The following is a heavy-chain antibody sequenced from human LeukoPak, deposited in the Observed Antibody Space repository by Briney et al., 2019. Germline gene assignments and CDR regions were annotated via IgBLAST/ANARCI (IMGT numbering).Heavy chain of an antibody. J-gene: IGHJ2*01. Sequence: GGSLRLSCAASGFAFSSHWMSWARQAPGGGLEWVANIREDGTDKYYGYSVEGRFTISRDNAKNSLYLQMNSLRAEDTAVYYCARDQHYDILTGYTGWYFDLWGRGTLVTVSS. D-gene: IGHD3-9*01. V-gene: IGHV3-7*01. CDR2: IREDGTDK. CDR3: ARDQHYDILTGYTGWYFDL. CDR1: GFAFSSHW.